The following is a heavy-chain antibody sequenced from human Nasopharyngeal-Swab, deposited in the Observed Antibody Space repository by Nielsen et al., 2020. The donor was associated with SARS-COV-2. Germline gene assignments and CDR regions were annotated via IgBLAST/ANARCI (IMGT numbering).Heavy chain of an antibody. V-gene: IGHV1-69*06. D-gene: IGHD4-17*01. CDR3: ARVPDYGEPPDY. Sequence: WVRQASGQGLEWMGGIIPIFGTANYAQKFQGRVTITADKSTSTAYMELSSLRSEDTAVYYCARVPDYGEPPDYWGQGTLVTVSS. J-gene: IGHJ4*02. CDR2: IIPIFGTA.